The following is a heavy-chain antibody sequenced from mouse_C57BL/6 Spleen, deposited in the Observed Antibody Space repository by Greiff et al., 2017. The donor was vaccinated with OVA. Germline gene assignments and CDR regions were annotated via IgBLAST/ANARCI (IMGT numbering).Heavy chain of an antibody. CDR3: ARDSPYAMDY. Sequence: VQLQQSGPVLVKPGASVKMSCKASGYTFTDYYMNWVKQSHGKSLEWIGVINPYNGGTSYNQKFKGKATLTVDTSSSTAYMELNSLTSEDSAVYYCARDSPYAMDYWGQGTSVTVSS. D-gene: IGHD2-12*01. J-gene: IGHJ4*01. V-gene: IGHV1-19*01. CDR1: GYTFTDYY. CDR2: INPYNGGT.